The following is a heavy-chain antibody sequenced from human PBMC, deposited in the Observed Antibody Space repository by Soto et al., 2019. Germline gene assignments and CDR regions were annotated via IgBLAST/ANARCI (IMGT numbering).Heavy chain of an antibody. CDR2: IKKXGSKI. V-gene: IGHV3-7*02. Sequence: EVQLVESGGDLVQPGGSLRLSCAASGFSFASSWMTWVRQAPGKGLEWVANIKKXGSKINYLDSVRGRFTVSRDNAKXXXXXXXXXXXXXXXXXXXXXXXXXXXXXXLYLDAFDIWGQGTMVTVSS. J-gene: IGHJ3*02. CDR3: XXXXXXXXXXLYLDAFDI. D-gene: IGHD2-2*01. CDR1: GFSFASSW.